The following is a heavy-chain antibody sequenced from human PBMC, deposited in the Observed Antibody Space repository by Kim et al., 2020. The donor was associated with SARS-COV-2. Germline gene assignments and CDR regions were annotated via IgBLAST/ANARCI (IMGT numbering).Heavy chain of an antibody. CDR1: GDSVSSNRAA. V-gene: IGHV6-1*01. Sequence: SQTLSLTCAISGDSVSSNRAAWHWIRQSPSRGLEWLGRTYYRSKFHFDYAASVKSRIIINPDTSNNQFSLQVSSMTPEDAAVYYCAKGTLEGGFDYWGQGTLVTVSS. CDR3: AKGTLEGGFDY. J-gene: IGHJ4*02. CDR2: TYYRSKFHF.